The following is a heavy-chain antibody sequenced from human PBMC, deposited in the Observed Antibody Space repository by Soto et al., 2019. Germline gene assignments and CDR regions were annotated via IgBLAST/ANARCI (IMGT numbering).Heavy chain of an antibody. CDR1: GGSISSYY. V-gene: IGHV4-59*01. CDR2: IYYSGST. CDR3: AMTSKTVVAATPSGNWFDP. J-gene: IGHJ5*02. D-gene: IGHD2-15*01. Sequence: SETLSLTCTVSGGSISSYYWSWIRQPPGKGLEWIGYIYYSGSTNYNPSLKSRVTISVDTSKNQFSLKLSSVTAADTAVYYCAMTSKTVVAATPSGNWFDPWGQGTLVTSPQ.